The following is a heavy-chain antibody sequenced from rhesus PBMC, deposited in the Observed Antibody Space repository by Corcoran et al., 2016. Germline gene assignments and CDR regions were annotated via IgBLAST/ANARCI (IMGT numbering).Heavy chain of an antibody. Sequence: QVQLQESGPGLVKPLETLSLTCAVSGGSISSNYWSWIRQAPGKGLEWIGYIYGSGSSTNYNPSLKSRVTLSVDTSKNQLSLKLSSVTAADTAVYYCARLGGRGWDPFDYWGQGVLVTVSS. V-gene: IGHV4S11*01. D-gene: IGHD2-39*02. CDR2: IYGSGSST. J-gene: IGHJ4*01. CDR3: ARLGGRGWDPFDY. CDR1: GGSISSNY.